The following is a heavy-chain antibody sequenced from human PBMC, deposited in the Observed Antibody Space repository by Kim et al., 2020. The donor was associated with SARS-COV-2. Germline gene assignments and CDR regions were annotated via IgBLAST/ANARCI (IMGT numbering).Heavy chain of an antibody. J-gene: IGHJ4*02. CDR1: GGSFSGYY. CDR2: INHSGST. Sequence: SETLSLTCGVYGGSFSGYYWSWIRQPPGKGLEWIGEINHSGSTNYIPSLKSRVTISADTSKNQFSLKLSSVTAADTAVYFCATWHFDSGGSKTHYWGQGT. V-gene: IGHV4-34*01. D-gene: IGHD3-22*01. CDR3: ATWHFDSGGSKTHY.